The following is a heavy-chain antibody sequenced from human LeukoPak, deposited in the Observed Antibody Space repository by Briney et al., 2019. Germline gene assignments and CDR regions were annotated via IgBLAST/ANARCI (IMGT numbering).Heavy chain of an antibody. CDR3: ARDDFSSGWSLFDY. V-gene: IGHV3-11*06. CDR1: GFTFSDYY. CDR2: ISSSSRYT. J-gene: IGHJ4*02. Sequence: NPGVSLTLSCAASGFTFSDYYMSWIRQAPGKGLEWVSYISSSSRYTNHADSVKGRFTISRDNAKNSLYLQMNSLRAEDTAVYYCARDDFSSGWSLFDYWGQGTLVTVSS. D-gene: IGHD6-19*01.